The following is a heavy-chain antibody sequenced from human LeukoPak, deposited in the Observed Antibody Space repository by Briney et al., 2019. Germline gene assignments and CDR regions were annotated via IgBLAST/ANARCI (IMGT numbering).Heavy chain of an antibody. CDR1: GYTFTSYG. Sequence: GASVKVSCKASGYTFTSYGISWVRQATGQGLEWMGWMNPNSGNTGYAQKFQGRVTITRNTSISTAYMELSSLRSEDTAVYYCARVSMVRGVDVWGKGTTVTVSS. CDR2: MNPNSGNT. V-gene: IGHV1-8*03. CDR3: ARVSMVRGVDV. D-gene: IGHD3-10*01. J-gene: IGHJ6*04.